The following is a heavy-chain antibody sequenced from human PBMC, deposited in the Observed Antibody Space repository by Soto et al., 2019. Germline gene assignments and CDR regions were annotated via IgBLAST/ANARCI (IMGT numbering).Heavy chain of an antibody. CDR2: IEQDGSEN. Sequence: PAGSLMLCCAASGFTFSSYGMTWARQAQGRWQEWVGHIEQDGSENYYQDSERCRFNMCRENAKKPLYLQMNSLRAEDTAVYYCVRDVEGSYDYGSFDYWGQGSLGTVS. CDR3: VRDVEGSYDYGSFDY. CDR1: GFTFSSYG. V-gene: IGHV3-7*03. D-gene: IGHD3-16*01. J-gene: IGHJ4*02.